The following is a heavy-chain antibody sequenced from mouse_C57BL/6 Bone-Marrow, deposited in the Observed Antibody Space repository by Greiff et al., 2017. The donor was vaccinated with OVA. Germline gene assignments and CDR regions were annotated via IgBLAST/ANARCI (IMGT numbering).Heavy chain of an antibody. D-gene: IGHD3-2*02. V-gene: IGHV1-64*01. CDR3: AWIRPHFDY. CDR2: IHPNSGST. J-gene: IGHJ2*01. Sequence: VQLQQPGAELVKPGASVKLSCKASGYTFTSYWMHWVKQRPGQGLEWIGMIHPNSGSTNYNEKFKSKATLTVDKSSSTASMQLSSLTSEDSAVYYCAWIRPHFDYWGQGTTLTVSS. CDR1: GYTFTSYW.